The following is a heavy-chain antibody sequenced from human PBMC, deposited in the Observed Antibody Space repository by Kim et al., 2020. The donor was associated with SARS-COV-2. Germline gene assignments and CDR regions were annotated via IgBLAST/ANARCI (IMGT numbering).Heavy chain of an antibody. Sequence: SETLSLTCNVSGISITSGYSWGWIRQSPGRGLEWIATMFHSGTSYYNPSLKTRVTISLDTSTNQVSLALTSVTAADTARYYCTKVDRHHFTDWGQGVLVTVSA. CDR2: MFHSGTS. CDR1: GISITSGYS. CDR3: TKVDRHHFTD. J-gene: IGHJ4*02. V-gene: IGHV4-38-2*02.